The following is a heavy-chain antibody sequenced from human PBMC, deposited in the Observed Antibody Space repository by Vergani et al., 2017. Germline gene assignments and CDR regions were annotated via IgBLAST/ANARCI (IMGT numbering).Heavy chain of an antibody. D-gene: IGHD4-17*01. V-gene: IGHV3-21*01. CDR2: ISRSSSYI. Sequence: EVQLVESGGGLVKPGGSLRLSCAASGFTFSSYSMNWVRQAPGKGLEWVSSISRSSSYIYYADSVKGRFTISRDNAKNSLYLKMNSLRAEDTAVYYCASSDDYGDYVNYWGQGTLVTVSS. CDR1: GFTFSSYS. CDR3: ASSDDYGDYVNY. J-gene: IGHJ4*02.